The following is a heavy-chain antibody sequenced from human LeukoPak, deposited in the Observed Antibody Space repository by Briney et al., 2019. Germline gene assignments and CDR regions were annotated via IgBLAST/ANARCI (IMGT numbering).Heavy chain of an antibody. D-gene: IGHD6-13*01. CDR2: IYPGDSDA. J-gene: IGHJ6*03. V-gene: IGHV5-51*01. CDR3: ARHVAIAAAGYYYYYYMDV. CDR1: GYSFTNYW. Sequence: GESLKISCKGSGYSFTNYWIGWVRQMPGKGLKWMGIIYPGDSDARYSPSFQGQVTISADKSISTAYLQWSSLKASDTAMYYCARHVAIAAAGYYYYYYMDVWGKGTTVTVSS.